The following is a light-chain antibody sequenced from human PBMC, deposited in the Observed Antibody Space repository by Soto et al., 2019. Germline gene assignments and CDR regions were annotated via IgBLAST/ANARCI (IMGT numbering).Light chain of an antibody. CDR3: QSYDSSLSGYV. CDR1: SSNIGAGYE. CDR2: ENN. Sequence: QSVLTQPPSVSAAPGQRVTISCTGSSSNIGAGYEAHWYQQVPGTAPKVLIYENNNRPSGVPDRFSGSKSGTSASLAITGLQAEDEAEYYCQSYDSSLSGYVFGTGTKLTVL. V-gene: IGLV1-40*01. J-gene: IGLJ1*01.